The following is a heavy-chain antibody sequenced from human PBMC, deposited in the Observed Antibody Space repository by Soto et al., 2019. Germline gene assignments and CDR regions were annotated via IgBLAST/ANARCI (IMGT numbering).Heavy chain of an antibody. J-gene: IGHJ6*02. V-gene: IGHV4-4*07. CDR3: ARDQGVTIFGVVTQRRTYGMDV. Sequence: SETLSLTCTVSGGSISSYYWSWIRQPAGKGLEWIGRIYTSGSTNYNPSLKSRVTMSVDTSKNQFSLKLSSVTAADTAVYYCARDQGVTIFGVVTQRRTYGMDVWGQGTTVTVSS. CDR1: GGSISSYY. CDR2: IYTSGST. D-gene: IGHD3-3*01.